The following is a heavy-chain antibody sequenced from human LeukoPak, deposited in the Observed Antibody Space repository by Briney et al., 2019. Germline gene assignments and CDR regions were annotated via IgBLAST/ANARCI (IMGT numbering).Heavy chain of an antibody. V-gene: IGHV4-61*02. J-gene: IGHJ4*02. Sequence: PSETLSLTCAVSGYSISSGYYWSWIRQPAGKGLEWIGRIYTSGSTIYNPSLKSRVTISLGTSKNQFSLKLSSVTAADTAVYYCAREDGYNWYYFDYWGQGTLVTVSS. D-gene: IGHD5-24*01. CDR1: GYSISSGYY. CDR2: IYTSGST. CDR3: AREDGYNWYYFDY.